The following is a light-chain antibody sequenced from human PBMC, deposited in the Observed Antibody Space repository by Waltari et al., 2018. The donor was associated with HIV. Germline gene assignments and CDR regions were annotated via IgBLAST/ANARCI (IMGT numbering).Light chain of an antibody. Sequence: QSALTQPRSVSGSPGQSVTISCTGTSSDVGGYKSVSWSQQNPGKAPKLIIYDVTKRPSGVPDRFSGSKSGNTASLTITGLQAEDEADYYCQSYDSSLSGWVFGGGTKLTVL. CDR3: QSYDSSLSGWV. J-gene: IGLJ3*02. CDR2: DVT. CDR1: SSDVGGYKS. V-gene: IGLV2-11*01.